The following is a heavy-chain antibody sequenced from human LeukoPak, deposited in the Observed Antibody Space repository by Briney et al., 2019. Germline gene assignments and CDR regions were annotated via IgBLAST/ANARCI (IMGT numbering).Heavy chain of an antibody. CDR1: GGSIRSNSYY. Sequence: SETLSLTCTVSGGSIRSNSYYWGWIRQPPGKGLEWIGSIYFSGNTYYNPSLKSRVTISVDTSKNQFSLKLSSVTAADTAVYYCATGSSRYYYYMGVWGKGTTVTVSS. CDR3: ATGSSRYYYYMGV. D-gene: IGHD3-10*01. J-gene: IGHJ6*03. V-gene: IGHV4-39*01. CDR2: IYFSGNT.